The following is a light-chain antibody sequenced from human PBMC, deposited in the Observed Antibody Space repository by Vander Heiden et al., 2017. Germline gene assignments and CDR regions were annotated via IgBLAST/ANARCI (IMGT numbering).Light chain of an antibody. V-gene: IGKV1-39*01. CDR3: QQTYSAPWT. J-gene: IGKJ1*01. CDR1: QSISNY. CDR2: AAS. Sequence: DIQMTQSPSSLSPSVGDRVTITCRASQSISNYLDWYQQKPGKAPNLLIYAASSLQSGVPARFSGSGSGTDFTLTISSPQPEDFATYYCQQTYSAPWTFGQGTKVESK.